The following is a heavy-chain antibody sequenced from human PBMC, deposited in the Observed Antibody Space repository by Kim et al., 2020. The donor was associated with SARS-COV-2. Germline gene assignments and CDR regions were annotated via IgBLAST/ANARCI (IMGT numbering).Heavy chain of an antibody. CDR2: INHSGST. CDR3: ARRKLAIAAADYYYGMDV. Sequence: SETLSLTCAVYGGSFSGYYWSWIRQPPGKGLEWIGEINHSGSTNYNPSLKSRVTISVDTSKNQFSLKLSSVTAADTAVYYCARRKLAIAAADYYYGMDV. CDR1: GGSFSGYY. D-gene: IGHD6-13*01. V-gene: IGHV4-34*01. J-gene: IGHJ6*01.